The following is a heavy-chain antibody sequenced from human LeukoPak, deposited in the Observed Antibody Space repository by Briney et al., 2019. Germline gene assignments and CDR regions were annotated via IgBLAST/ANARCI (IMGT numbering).Heavy chain of an antibody. J-gene: IGHJ4*02. D-gene: IGHD6-13*01. Sequence: GGSLRLSCAASGFTFSSYSMNWVRQAPGKGLEWVSSISSSSSYTYYADSVKGRFTISRDNAKNSLYLQMNSLRAEDTAVYYCASIAAAGLSRGDYFDYWGQGTLVTVSS. CDR2: ISSSSSYT. CDR3: ASIAAAGLSRGDYFDY. CDR1: GFTFSSYS. V-gene: IGHV3-21*01.